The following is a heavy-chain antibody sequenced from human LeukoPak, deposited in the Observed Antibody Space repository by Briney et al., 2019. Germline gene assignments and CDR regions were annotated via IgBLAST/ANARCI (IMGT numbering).Heavy chain of an antibody. CDR1: GFTFSSYA. V-gene: IGHV3-23*01. J-gene: IGHJ6*03. CDR3: AKAGYCSSSSCYYYYYMDV. D-gene: IGHD2-2*01. CDR2: ISGSGGST. Sequence: GGSLRLSCAASGFTFSSYAMSWVRQAPGKGLEWVSAISGSGGSTYYADSVKGRFTISRDNSKNTLYLQMNSLRAEDTAVYYCAKAGYCSSSSCYYYYYMDVWGKGTTVTVSS.